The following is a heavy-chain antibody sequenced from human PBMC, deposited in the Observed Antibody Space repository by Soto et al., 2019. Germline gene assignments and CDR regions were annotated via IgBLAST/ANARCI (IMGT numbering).Heavy chain of an antibody. V-gene: IGHV4-39*07. D-gene: IGHD1-26*01. CDR2: IYYSGST. J-gene: IGHJ6*02. Sequence: PSETLSLTCTVSGGSISSSSYYWGWIRQPPGKGLEWIGSIYYSGSTYYNPSLKSRVTISVDTSKNQFSLKLSSVTAADTAVYYCASRSGRYYYYYVMDVWGQGTTVTVSS. CDR3: ASRSGRYYYYYVMDV. CDR1: GGSISSSSYY.